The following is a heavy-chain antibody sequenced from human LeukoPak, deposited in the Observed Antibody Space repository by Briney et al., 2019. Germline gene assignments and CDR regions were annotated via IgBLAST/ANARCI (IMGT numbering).Heavy chain of an antibody. J-gene: IGHJ6*04. V-gene: IGHV1-69*05. D-gene: IGHD6-13*01. CDR3: ARDGLAAAAMDV. CDR2: IIPIFGTA. Sequence: SVKVSCKASGGTFSSYAISWVRQAPRQGLEWMGGIIPIFGTANYAQKFQGRVTITTDESTSTAYMELSSLRSEDTAVYYCARDGLAAAAMDVWGKGTTVTVSS. CDR1: GGTFSSYA.